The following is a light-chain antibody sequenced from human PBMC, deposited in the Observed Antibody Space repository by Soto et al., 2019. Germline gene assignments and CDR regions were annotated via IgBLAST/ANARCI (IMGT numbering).Light chain of an antibody. CDR3: QQYNVWPLT. V-gene: IGKV3-15*01. Sequence: EIVMPQSPATLSVSPGERATLSCRASQSVSSTLAWYQQKPGQTPSLLIYVASTRDTGIPDRFSGSGSGTEFTLTLSSLQSEDFAVYYCQQYNVWPLTFGGGTKVEFK. J-gene: IGKJ4*01. CDR2: VAS. CDR1: QSVSST.